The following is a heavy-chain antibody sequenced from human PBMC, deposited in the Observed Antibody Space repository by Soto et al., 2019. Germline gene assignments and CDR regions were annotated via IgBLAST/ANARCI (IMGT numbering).Heavy chain of an antibody. CDR3: ARDQSVLLWFGEFPHYYYFYGMDL. J-gene: IGHJ6*02. D-gene: IGHD3-10*01. V-gene: IGHV1-46*01. CDR2: INPTSGGT. Sequence: QVQLVQSGAEVQKPGTSVKVSCKASGYTFTNYYIHWVRQAPGQGLEWMGIINPTSGGTTYAQKFKGRIPMTGDTSTSTVYMELNSLRSEDSAVYYCARDQSVLLWFGEFPHYYYFYGMDLWGQGTTVTVSS. CDR1: GYTFTNYY.